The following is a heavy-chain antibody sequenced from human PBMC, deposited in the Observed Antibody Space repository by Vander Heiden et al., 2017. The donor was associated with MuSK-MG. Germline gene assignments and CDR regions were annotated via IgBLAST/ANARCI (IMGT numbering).Heavy chain of an antibody. V-gene: IGHV1-2*02. CDR1: GYYINGAY. CDR3: ARELNDLAGTDEAFDM. Sequence: QAPLVHSGAEVKKPGASVRVSCRGSGYYINGAYIHWVRQTPGQGLGGMGWISPYNGATKYSERFQGRVTMTTDTFISTTYMELSMLRSDDTALYYCARELNDLAGTDEAFDMWGQGTAVTVSS. J-gene: IGHJ3*02. CDR2: ISPYNGAT. D-gene: IGHD3-16*01.